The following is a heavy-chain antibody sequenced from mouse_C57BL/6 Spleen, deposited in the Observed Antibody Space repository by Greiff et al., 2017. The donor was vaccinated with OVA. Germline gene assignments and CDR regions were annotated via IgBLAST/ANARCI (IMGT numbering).Heavy chain of an antibody. D-gene: IGHD2-1*01. V-gene: IGHV5-6*01. CDR3: SRHENYGNYFAY. CDR2: ISSGGSYT. J-gene: IGHJ3*01. Sequence: EVQVVESGGDLVKPGGSLKLSCAASGFTFSSYGMSWVRQTPDKRLEWVATISSGGSYTYSPDGLNGRFPFSRDNANNTRYLQMSSLKSEDTAMYYCSRHENYGNYFAYWGQGTLVTVSA. CDR1: GFTFSSYG.